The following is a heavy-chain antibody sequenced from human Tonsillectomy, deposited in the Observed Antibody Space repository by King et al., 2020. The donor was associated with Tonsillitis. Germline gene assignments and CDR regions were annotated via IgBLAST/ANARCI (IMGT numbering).Heavy chain of an antibody. Sequence: VQLVESGGGLVQPGGSLRLSCAASGFTFSTYEMNWVRQAPGKGLEWVSYIGSFGDIIYYADSVKGRFTISRDNAENSLYLQMNSLRADDTAMYYCARGGDYGSDRGDYMDVWGRGTTVTVSS. D-gene: IGHD3-3*01. V-gene: IGHV3-48*03. J-gene: IGHJ6*03. CDR3: ARGGDYGSDRGDYMDV. CDR1: GFTFSTYE. CDR2: IGSFGDII.